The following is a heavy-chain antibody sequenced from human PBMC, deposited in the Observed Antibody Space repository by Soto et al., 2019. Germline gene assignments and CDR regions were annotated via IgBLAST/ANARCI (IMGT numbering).Heavy chain of an antibody. J-gene: IGHJ6*03. Sequence: PGGSLRLSCAASGSTLSAYAMDWVRQAPGKGQENVLGISSNGVGTYYANSVQGRFTISRDNSKNTVYLQMGSLRPVDLAVYYCARRARPDFYYMDVWGKGTTVTVSS. CDR2: ISSNGVGT. V-gene: IGHV3-64*01. CDR3: ARRARPDFYYMDV. CDR1: GSTLSAYA. D-gene: IGHD6-6*01.